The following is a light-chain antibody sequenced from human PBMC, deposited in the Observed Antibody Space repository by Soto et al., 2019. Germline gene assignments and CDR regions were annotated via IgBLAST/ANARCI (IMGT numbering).Light chain of an antibody. Sequence: QSALTQPASVSGSLGQSITISCTGTRTDIGGYNYVSWYQQHPGKAPKLMIYEVNQRPSGVPDRFSGSKSGNTASLTVSGLQAEDESDYYCSSYAGSSNVFGTGTKLTVL. CDR2: EVN. J-gene: IGLJ1*01. CDR3: SSYAGSSNV. V-gene: IGLV2-8*01. CDR1: RTDIGGYNY.